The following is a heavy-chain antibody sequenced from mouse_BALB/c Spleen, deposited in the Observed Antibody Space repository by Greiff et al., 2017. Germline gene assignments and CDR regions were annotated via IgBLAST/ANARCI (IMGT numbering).Heavy chain of an antibody. CDR3: AVYPYGNYGYYAMDY. J-gene: IGHJ4*01. Sequence: EVHLVESGPGLVKPSQSLSLTCTVTGYSITSDYAWNWIRQFPGNILEWMGFISYSGSTSYNPSLKSRISITRDTSKNQFFLQLNSVTTEDTATYYCAVYPYGNYGYYAMDYWGQGTSVTVSS. CDR2: ISYSGST. D-gene: IGHD2-1*01. CDR1: GYSITSDYA. V-gene: IGHV3-2*02.